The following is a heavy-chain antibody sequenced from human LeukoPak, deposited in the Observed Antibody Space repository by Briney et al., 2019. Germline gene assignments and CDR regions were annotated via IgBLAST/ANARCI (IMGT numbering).Heavy chain of an antibody. Sequence: PSETLSLTCAVSGGSIISSNWWSWVRQAPGKGLEWVSAISGSGDSTYYADSVKGRFTISRDNSKNTLYLQMSSLRAEDTAVYYCAREYMDVWGKGTTVTISS. CDR3: AREYMDV. CDR1: GGSIISSN. J-gene: IGHJ6*03. CDR2: ISGSGDST. V-gene: IGHV3-23*01.